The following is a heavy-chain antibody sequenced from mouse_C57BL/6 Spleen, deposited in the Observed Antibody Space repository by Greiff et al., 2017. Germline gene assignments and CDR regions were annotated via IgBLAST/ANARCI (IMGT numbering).Heavy chain of an antibody. J-gene: IGHJ4*01. Sequence: VQLQQPGAELVRPGSSVKLSCKASGYTFPSYWMHWVKQRPIHGLEWIGNIDPSDSETPYNQKFKDKATLTVDKSSSTAYMQLSSLTSEDAAVYYCAREDSSGTYAMDYWGQGTAVTVSS. V-gene: IGHV1-52*01. CDR2: IDPSDSET. CDR1: GYTFPSYW. D-gene: IGHD3-2*02. CDR3: AREDSSGTYAMDY.